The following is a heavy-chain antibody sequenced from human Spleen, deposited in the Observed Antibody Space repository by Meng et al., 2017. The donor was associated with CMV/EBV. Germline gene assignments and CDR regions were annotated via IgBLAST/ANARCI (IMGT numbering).Heavy chain of an antibody. Sequence: SETLSLTCAVYGGSFSGYYWSWIRQPPGKGLEWIGEINHSGSTNYNPSLKSRVTISVDTSKNQFSLKLSSVTAADTAVYYCARARRIVVVPAATPDAYYYYGMDVWGQGTTVTVS. CDR1: GGSFSGYY. D-gene: IGHD2-2*01. V-gene: IGHV4-34*01. CDR2: INHSGST. CDR3: ARARRIVVVPAATPDAYYYYGMDV. J-gene: IGHJ6*02.